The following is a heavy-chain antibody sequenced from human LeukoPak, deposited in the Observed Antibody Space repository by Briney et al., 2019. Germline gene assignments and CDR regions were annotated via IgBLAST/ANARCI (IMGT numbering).Heavy chain of an antibody. V-gene: IGHV3-21*01. D-gene: IGHD2-15*01. CDR2: ISSSSSYI. CDR3: ASHCSGGSCYGVLYY. Sequence: GGSLRLSCAASGFTFSSYSMNWVRQAPGKGLEWVSSISSSSSYIYYADSVKGRFTISRDNAKNSLYLQMNSLRAEDTAVYYCASHCSGGSCYGVLYYWGPGTLVTVSS. CDR1: GFTFSSYS. J-gene: IGHJ4*02.